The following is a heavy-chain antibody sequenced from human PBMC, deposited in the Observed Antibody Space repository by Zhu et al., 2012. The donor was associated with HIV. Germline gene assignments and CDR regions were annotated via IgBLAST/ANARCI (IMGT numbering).Heavy chain of an antibody. D-gene: IGHD4-17*01. V-gene: IGHV4-30-2*01. J-gene: IGHJ3*02. CDR2: IYSSGRP. CDR1: GGSISSGGYS. CDR3: AGCDYGDFGGPTQNAFHI. Sequence: QVQESASSLVKPSQTLSLTCTVSGGSISSGGYSWSWIRQPPGKGLEWIGYIYSSGRPYYNPSLKSRVTISLDRSTNQFSLKLSSVTAADTAVYYCAGCDYGDFGGPTQNAFHIVGPRDAGPRLF.